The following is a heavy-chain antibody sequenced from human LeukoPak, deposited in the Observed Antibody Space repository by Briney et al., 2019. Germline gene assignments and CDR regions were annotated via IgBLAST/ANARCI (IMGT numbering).Heavy chain of an antibody. CDR2: INEDGSDK. V-gene: IGHV3-7*01. CDR3: ARGPMTVMIL. J-gene: IGHJ4*02. Sequence: GGSLRLSCAASGFTFSSYWMTWVRQAPGKGLEFVANINEDGSDKYYVDSVKGRFTISRDNAKNSLYLQMNSLRAEDTAVYYCARGPMTVMILGGQGTLVTVSS. CDR1: GFTFSSYW. D-gene: IGHD2-21*02.